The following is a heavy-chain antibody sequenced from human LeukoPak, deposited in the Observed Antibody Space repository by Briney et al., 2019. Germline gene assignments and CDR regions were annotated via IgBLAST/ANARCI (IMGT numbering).Heavy chain of an antibody. V-gene: IGHV1-8*01. CDR2: TNPNSGKT. CDR1: GYTFTSSD. J-gene: IGHJ4*02. Sequence: ASVKVSCKASGYTFTSSDINWVRQAPGQGLERMGWTNPNSGKTGYARKFQGRVTMTKNTSISTAYMEVSSLGYDDTAIYYCARGRPGLASAGTYDFWGQGTLITVSS. D-gene: IGHD6-13*01. CDR3: ARGRPGLASAGTYDF.